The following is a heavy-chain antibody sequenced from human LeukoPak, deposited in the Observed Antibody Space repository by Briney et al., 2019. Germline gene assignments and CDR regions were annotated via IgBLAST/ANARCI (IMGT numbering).Heavy chain of an antibody. V-gene: IGHV3-9*01. CDR2: ISWNSGSI. CDR3: AKDSSMTNDAFDI. Sequence: GGSLRLSCAASGFTFDDYAMHWVRQAPGRGLEWVSGISWNSGSIGYADSVKGRFTFSRDNAKNSLYLQMNSLRAEDTALYYCAKDSSMTNDAFDIWGQGTMVTVSS. J-gene: IGHJ3*02. CDR1: GFTFDDYA.